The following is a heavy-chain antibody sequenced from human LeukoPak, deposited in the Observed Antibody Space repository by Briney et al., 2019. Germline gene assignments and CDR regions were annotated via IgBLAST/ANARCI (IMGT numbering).Heavy chain of an antibody. CDR2: INPSGGST. D-gene: IGHD2-2*03. V-gene: IGHV1-46*01. CDR3: ARDGYCSSTSCYQLDY. CDR1: GYTFTSYY. J-gene: IGHJ4*02. Sequence: GASVKVSCKASGYTFTSYYMHWVQQAPGQGLEWMGIINPSGGSTSYAQKFQGRVTMTRDMSTSTVYMELSSLRSEDTAVYYCARDGYCSSTSCYQLDYWGQGTLVTVSS.